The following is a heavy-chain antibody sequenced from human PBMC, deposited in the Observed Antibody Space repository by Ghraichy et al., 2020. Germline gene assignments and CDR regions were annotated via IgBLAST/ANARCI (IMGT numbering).Heavy chain of an antibody. Sequence: GGSLRLSCAASGFTFSSYAMSWVRQAPGKGLEWVSAISGSGGSTYYADSVKGRFTISRDNSKNTLYLQMNSLRAEDTAVYYCAKVYYDDSSGYYPLHPCDYWGQGSLVTVSS. V-gene: IGHV3-23*01. CDR3: AKVYYDDSSGYYPLHPCDY. CDR1: GFTFSSYA. D-gene: IGHD3-22*01. CDR2: ISGSGGST. J-gene: IGHJ4*02.